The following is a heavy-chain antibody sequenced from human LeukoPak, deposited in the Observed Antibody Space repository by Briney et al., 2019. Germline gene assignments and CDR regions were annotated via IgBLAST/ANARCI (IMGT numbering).Heavy chain of an antibody. J-gene: IGHJ5*02. Sequence: SETLSLTCTVSGGSISSYYWSWIRQPPGKGLEWIGYIYYSGSTNYNPSLKSRVTISVDTSKNQFSLKLSSVTAADTAVYYCARDKARNWFDPWGQGTLVTVSS. CDR2: IYYSGST. V-gene: IGHV4-59*01. CDR3: ARDKARNWFDP. CDR1: GGSISSYY.